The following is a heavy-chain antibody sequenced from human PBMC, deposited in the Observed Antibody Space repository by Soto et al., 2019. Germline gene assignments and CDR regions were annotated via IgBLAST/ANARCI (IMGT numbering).Heavy chain of an antibody. D-gene: IGHD3-22*01. CDR1: GFTFSSYW. Sequence: EVQVVESGGGLVQPGVSLRLSCAASGFTFSSYWMSWVRQAPGKGLEWVANIKQDGSERNYVDSVKGRFTISRDNAKNSLYLQMNSLRDEDTAVYYCARGSGLGYWGQGTLVTVSS. V-gene: IGHV3-7*04. CDR2: IKQDGSER. J-gene: IGHJ4*02. CDR3: ARGSGLGY.